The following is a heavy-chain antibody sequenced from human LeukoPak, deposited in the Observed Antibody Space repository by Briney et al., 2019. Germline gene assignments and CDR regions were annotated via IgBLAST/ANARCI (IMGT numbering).Heavy chain of an antibody. V-gene: IGHV3-30-3*01. CDR2: ISYDGSNK. J-gene: IGHJ4*02. D-gene: IGHD3-22*01. CDR1: GFTFSSYA. CDR3: ARVTYYYDSSGTAHDY. Sequence: GGSLRLSCAACGFTFSSYAMHLVRQAPGKGLEWVAVISYDGSNKYYADSVKGRFTISRDNSKNTLYLQMNSLRAEDTAVYYCARVTYYYDSSGTAHDYWGQGTLVTVSS.